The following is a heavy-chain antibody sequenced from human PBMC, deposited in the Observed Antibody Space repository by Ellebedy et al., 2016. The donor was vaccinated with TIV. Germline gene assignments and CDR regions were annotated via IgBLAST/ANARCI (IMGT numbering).Heavy chain of an antibody. J-gene: IGHJ6*02. CDR3: ARISSGRSFYGMDV. D-gene: IGHD6-19*01. Sequence: GESLKISXAASGFSSSDYYMSWLRQAPGKGLEWVSYISDSGSMIHYADSVKGRFTISRDNSKDSLYLQMNNLRAEDTAVYYRARISSGRSFYGMDVWGQGTTVTVSS. CDR2: ISDSGSMI. V-gene: IGHV3-11*01. CDR1: GFSSSDYY.